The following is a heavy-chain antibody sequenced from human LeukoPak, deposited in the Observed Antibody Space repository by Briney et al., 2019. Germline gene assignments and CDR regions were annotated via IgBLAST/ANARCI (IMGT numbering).Heavy chain of an antibody. V-gene: IGHV3-30*02. CDR2: MRYDGSNK. J-gene: IGHJ4*02. D-gene: IGHD6-6*01. CDR3: AKDQEQLVPFHY. Sequence: GGSLRLSCAASGFTFSDYYMSWIRQARGKGLEWVAFMRYDGSNKYYADSVKGRFTISRDNSKNTLYLQMNSLRAEDTAVYYCAKDQEQLVPFHYWGQGTLVTVSS. CDR1: GFTFSDYY.